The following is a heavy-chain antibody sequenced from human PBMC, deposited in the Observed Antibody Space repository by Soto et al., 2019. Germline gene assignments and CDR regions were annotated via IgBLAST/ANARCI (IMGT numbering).Heavy chain of an antibody. J-gene: IGHJ4*02. CDR2: IRSKTNSYAT. CDR3: TRQSDAVQWLVVPTDYNFDY. V-gene: IGHV3-73*01. D-gene: IGHD6-19*01. Sequence: PGGSLRLSCAASGFTFGGSAMHWVRQASGKGLEWVGHIRSKTNSYATAYAESVKGRFTISRDDSMNTAYLQMNSLKTEDTAVYFCTRQSDAVQWLVVPTDYNFDYWGQGTIVTVCS. CDR1: GFTFGGSA.